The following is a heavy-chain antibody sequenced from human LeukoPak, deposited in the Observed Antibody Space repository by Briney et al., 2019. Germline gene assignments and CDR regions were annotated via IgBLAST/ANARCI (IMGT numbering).Heavy chain of an antibody. D-gene: IGHD2-2*01. Sequence: SETLSPTCTVSGGSISSYYWSWIRQPPGKGLEWIGYIYYSGSTNYNPSLKSRVTISVDTSKNQFSLKLSSVTAADTAVYYCARDRVVPAPFYYYYYMDVWGKGTTVTVSS. CDR1: GGSISSYY. J-gene: IGHJ6*03. CDR2: IYYSGST. CDR3: ARDRVVPAPFYYYYYMDV. V-gene: IGHV4-59*01.